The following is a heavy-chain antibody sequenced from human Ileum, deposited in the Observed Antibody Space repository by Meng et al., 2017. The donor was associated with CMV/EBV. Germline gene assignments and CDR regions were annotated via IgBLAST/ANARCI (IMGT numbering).Heavy chain of an antibody. D-gene: IGHD5-12*01. J-gene: IGHJ4*02. V-gene: IGHV1-46*01. CDR1: GYTFTSYF. CDR2: INPSGGGT. Sequence: KASGYTFTSYFMHWVRQGPGQGLEWMGTINPSGGGTRYAQKFQGRVTMTRDTSTSTVYVEVSSLRSEDTAVYYCARPTVNGSSGLDYWGQGTLVTVSS. CDR3: ARPTVNGSSGLDY.